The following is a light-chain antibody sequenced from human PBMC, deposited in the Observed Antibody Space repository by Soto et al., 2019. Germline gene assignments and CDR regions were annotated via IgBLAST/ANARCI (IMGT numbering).Light chain of an antibody. J-gene: IGLJ1*01. CDR2: DVS. V-gene: IGLV2-14*01. CDR1: SSDVGGYNY. CDR3: SSYTSSSTYV. Sequence: QSALTQPASVSGSPGQSITISCTGTSSDVGGYNYVSWYQQYPGKAPKLMIYDVSNRPSGVSNRFSGSKSGNTASLTISGLQADDEADYYCSSYTSSSTYVFGTGTKLTVL.